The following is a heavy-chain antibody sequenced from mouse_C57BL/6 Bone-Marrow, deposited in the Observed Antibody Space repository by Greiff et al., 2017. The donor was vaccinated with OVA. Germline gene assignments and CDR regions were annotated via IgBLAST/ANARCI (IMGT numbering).Heavy chain of an antibody. Sequence: DVKLVESGGGLVKPGGSLKLSCAASGFTFSSYAMSWVRQTPEKRLEWVATISDGGSYTYYPDNVKGRFTISRDNAKNNLYLQMSHLKSEDAAMYYCARDNYGSSYEAWFAYWGQGTLVTVSA. V-gene: IGHV5-4*01. CDR1: GFTFSSYA. J-gene: IGHJ3*01. CDR2: ISDGGSYT. D-gene: IGHD1-1*01. CDR3: ARDNYGSSYEAWFAY.